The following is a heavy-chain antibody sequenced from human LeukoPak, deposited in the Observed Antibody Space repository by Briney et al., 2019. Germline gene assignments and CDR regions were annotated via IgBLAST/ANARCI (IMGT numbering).Heavy chain of an antibody. CDR2: ISSSSSTI. V-gene: IGHV3-48*01. Sequence: GGSLRLSCAASGFTFSSYSMNWVRQAPGKGLEWVSYISSSSSTIYYADSVKGRFTISRDNAKNSLYLQMNSLRAEDTAVYYCARDQYNWNYGHFQHWGQGTLVTVSS. D-gene: IGHD1-7*01. CDR1: GFTFSSYS. CDR3: ARDQYNWNYGHFQH. J-gene: IGHJ1*01.